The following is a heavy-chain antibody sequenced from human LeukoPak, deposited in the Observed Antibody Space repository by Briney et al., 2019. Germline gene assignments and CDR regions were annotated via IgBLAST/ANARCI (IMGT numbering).Heavy chain of an antibody. J-gene: IGHJ6*03. CDR3: ARTRPQDYGTSYMDV. Sequence: PSETLSLTCNVSGDSISSDYWSWIRQTPGKGLKWSGFIFHSGTTDYNPSLQSRATISIDTSRKSFSLKLLSVTAADTAVYYCARTRPQDYGTSYMDVWGTGATVTVSS. CDR2: IFHSGTT. CDR1: GDSISSDY. D-gene: IGHD4-17*01. V-gene: IGHV4-59*08.